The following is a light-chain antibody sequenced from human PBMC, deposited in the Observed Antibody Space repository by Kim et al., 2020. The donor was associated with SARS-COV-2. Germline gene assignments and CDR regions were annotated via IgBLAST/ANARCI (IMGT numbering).Light chain of an antibody. Sequence: EIVMTQSPATLSVSPGERATLSCRASQTVSSNLAWYQQKPGQAPRLLIYGASIRATGIPARFSGSGSGTEFTLTISSLQSEDFAVYYCQHYDDWPLTFGRGTRVEIK. CDR1: QTVSSN. V-gene: IGKV3D-15*01. CDR3: QHYDDWPLT. CDR2: GAS. J-gene: IGKJ4*01.